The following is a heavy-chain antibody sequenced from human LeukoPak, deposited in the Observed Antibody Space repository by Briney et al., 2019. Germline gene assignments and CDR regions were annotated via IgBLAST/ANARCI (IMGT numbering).Heavy chain of an antibody. D-gene: IGHD2-2*03. CDR1: GYSISSGYY. J-gene: IGHJ4*02. CDR3: ARDSGGYCSSTSCYPSFYFDY. Sequence: SETLSLTCAVSGYSISSGYYWGWIRQPPGKGLEWIGSIYHSGSTYYNPSLKSRVTISVDTSKNQFSLKLSSVTAADTAVYYCARDSGGYCSSTSCYPSFYFDYRGQGTLVTVSS. CDR2: IYHSGST. V-gene: IGHV4-38-2*02.